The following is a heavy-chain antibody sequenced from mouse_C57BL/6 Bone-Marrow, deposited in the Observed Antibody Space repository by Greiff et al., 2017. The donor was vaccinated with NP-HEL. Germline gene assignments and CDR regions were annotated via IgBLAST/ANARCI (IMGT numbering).Heavy chain of an antibody. Sequence: QVQLQQPGAELVKPGASVKLSCKASGYTFTSYWMHWVKQRPGPGLEWIGMIHPNSGSTNYNEKFKSKATLTVDKSSSTAYMQLSSLTSEDSAVYYCARWDYYGSSYAMDYWGQGTSVTVSS. CDR3: ARWDYYGSSYAMDY. J-gene: IGHJ4*01. CDR1: GYTFTSYW. V-gene: IGHV1-64*01. CDR2: IHPNSGST. D-gene: IGHD1-1*01.